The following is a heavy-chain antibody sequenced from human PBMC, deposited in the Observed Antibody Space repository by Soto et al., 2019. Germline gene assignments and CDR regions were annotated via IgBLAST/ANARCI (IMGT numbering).Heavy chain of an antibody. D-gene: IGHD4-17*01. V-gene: IGHV4-59*01. J-gene: IGHJ2*01. CDR2: IYYSGST. CDR3: ARSGIRTVTITYWYFDL. Sequence: QVQLQESAPGLVKPSETLSLTCTVSGGSISSYYWSWIRQPPGKGLEWIGYIYYSGSTNYNPSLKSRVTISVDTSKNQFSLKLSSVTAADTAVYYCARSGIRTVTITYWYFDLWGRGTLVTVSS. CDR1: GGSISSYY.